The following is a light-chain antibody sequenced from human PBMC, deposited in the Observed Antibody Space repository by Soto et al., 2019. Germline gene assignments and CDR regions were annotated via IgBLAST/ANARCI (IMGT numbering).Light chain of an antibody. V-gene: IGKV1-39*01. CDR3: QKSYSTPPT. Sequence: DIQMTQSPSSLSASVGGRVTITCRASQSISSYLNWYQQKPGKAPKLLIYAATSLQSGVPARFSGSGSGTDFTLTISSLQTEDFATSYSQKSYSTPPTFGQGTKLEIK. CDR2: AAT. CDR1: QSISSY. J-gene: IGKJ2*01.